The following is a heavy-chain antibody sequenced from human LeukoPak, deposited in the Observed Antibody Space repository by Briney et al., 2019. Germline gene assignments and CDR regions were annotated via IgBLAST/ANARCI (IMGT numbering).Heavy chain of an antibody. CDR2: ISAYNGNT. D-gene: IGHD3-3*01. CDR1: GYTFTSYG. Sequence: ASVKVSCKASGYTFTSYGISWVRQAPGQGLEWMGWISAYNGNTNYAQKLQGRVTMTTDTSTSTAYMELRSLRSDDTAVYYCARDVYDFWSGPVRDYWGQGTLVTFSS. CDR3: ARDVYDFWSGPVRDY. V-gene: IGHV1-18*01. J-gene: IGHJ4*02.